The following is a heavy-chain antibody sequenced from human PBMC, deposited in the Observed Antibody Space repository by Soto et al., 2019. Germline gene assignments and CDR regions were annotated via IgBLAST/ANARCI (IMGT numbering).Heavy chain of an antibody. CDR3: AKDPVDDYSNSVRTYYYYGMDV. J-gene: IGHJ6*02. Sequence: VVSLRVSGAASGFNFSGYGRHWVRQATGKGREWVAVISYDGSNKYYADSLKGRFTISRDNSKNTLYLQMNSLRAEDTAVYYCAKDPVDDYSNSVRTYYYYGMDVWGRGTTVTVSS. D-gene: IGHD4-4*01. CDR2: ISYDGSNK. CDR1: GFNFSGYG. V-gene: IGHV3-30*18.